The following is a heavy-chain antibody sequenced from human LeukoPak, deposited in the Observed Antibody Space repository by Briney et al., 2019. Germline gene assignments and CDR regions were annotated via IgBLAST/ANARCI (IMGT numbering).Heavy chain of an antibody. Sequence: GGSLRLSCAASGFTFSSYAMSWVREAPGKGLEWVSAISGSGGSTYYADSVKGRFTISRDNSKNTLYLQMNSLRAEDTAVYYCAKSSSSWYRFDYWGQGTLVTVSS. J-gene: IGHJ4*02. CDR3: AKSSSSWYRFDY. CDR2: ISGSGGST. CDR1: GFTFSSYA. V-gene: IGHV3-23*01. D-gene: IGHD6-13*01.